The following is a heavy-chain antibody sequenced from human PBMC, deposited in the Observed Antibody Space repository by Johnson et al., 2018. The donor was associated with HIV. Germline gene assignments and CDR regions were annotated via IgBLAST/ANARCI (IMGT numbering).Heavy chain of an antibody. V-gene: IGHV3-66*01. J-gene: IGHJ3*02. CDR1: GFTVSSYY. CDR2: FFGGDGT. D-gene: IGHD5-24*01. CDR3: ARACRDGYTCDGYDS. Sequence: VQVVESGGGLVQPGGSLRLSCAASGFTVSSYYMTWVRQAPGKGLEWVSVFFGGDGTYYADSVRGRFIISRDNSKNTLYLQMNSLRAEDTAVYYCARACRDGYTCDGYDSWGQGTMVTVSS.